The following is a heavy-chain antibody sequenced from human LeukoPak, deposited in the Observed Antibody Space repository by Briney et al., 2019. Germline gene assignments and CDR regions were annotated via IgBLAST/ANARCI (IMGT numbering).Heavy chain of an antibody. CDR2: INSDGSST. J-gene: IGHJ3*02. D-gene: IGHD2-15*01. Sequence: GGSLRLSCAASGFTFSSYSMHWARQAPGKGLVWVSRINSDGSSTSYADSVKGRFTISRDNAKNTLYLQMNSLRAEDTAVYYCTRDTLYCSGGYCYHDIWGQGTMVTVSS. CDR3: TRDTLYCSGGYCYHDI. V-gene: IGHV3-74*01. CDR1: GFTFSSYS.